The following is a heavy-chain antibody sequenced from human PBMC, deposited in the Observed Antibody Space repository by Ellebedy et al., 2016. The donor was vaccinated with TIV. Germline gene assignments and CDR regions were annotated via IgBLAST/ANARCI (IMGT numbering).Heavy chain of an antibody. D-gene: IGHD4/OR15-4a*01. CDR3: TRVKLGDRADYRLDY. V-gene: IGHV4-61*01. CDR2: IYHTGDT. J-gene: IGHJ4*02. Sequence: SETLSLXXTVSGDSLSSDSSYRSWLRQSAGSGLEWLGYIYHTGDTYYNPSLKSRVTMSVDTSKNQFSLKVTSVTAADTAVYYCTRVKLGDRADYRLDYWGQGTQVTVSS. CDR1: GDSLSSDSSY.